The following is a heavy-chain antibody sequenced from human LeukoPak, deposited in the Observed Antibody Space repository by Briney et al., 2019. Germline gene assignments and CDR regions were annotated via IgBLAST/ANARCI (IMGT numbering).Heavy chain of an antibody. J-gene: IGHJ5*02. CDR2: IYYSASP. CDR1: GGSISSYY. Sequence: SETLSLTCTVSGGSISSYYWSWIRQPPRKGLDWIGYIYYSASPNYHPTLKSRVTISVDTSKIQFSLKLSSVTAADTAVYYCARVGIAAAVVWFDPWGQGTLVTVSS. CDR3: ARVGIAAAVVWFDP. V-gene: IGHV4-59*01. D-gene: IGHD6-13*01.